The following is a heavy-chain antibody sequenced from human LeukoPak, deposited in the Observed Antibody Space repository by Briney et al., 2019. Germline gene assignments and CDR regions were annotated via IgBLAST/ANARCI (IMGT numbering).Heavy chain of an antibody. Sequence: SETLSLTSTVSGGSISSSSYYWGWIRQPPGKGLEWIGEINHSGSTNYNPSLKSRVTISVDTSKNQFSLKLSSVTAADTAVYYCARRALLLWFGEGWFDPWGQGTLVTVSS. CDR3: ARRALLLWFGEGWFDP. J-gene: IGHJ5*02. CDR2: INHSGST. D-gene: IGHD3-10*01. V-gene: IGHV4-39*07. CDR1: GGSISSSSYY.